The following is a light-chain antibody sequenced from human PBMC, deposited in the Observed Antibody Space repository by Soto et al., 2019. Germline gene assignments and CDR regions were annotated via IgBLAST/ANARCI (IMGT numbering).Light chain of an antibody. CDR1: SSDIGGYNY. Sequence: QSVLTQPASVSGSPGQSITISCTGTSSDIGGYNYVSWYQQHPGKAPKLMIYAVSNRPSGVSNRFSGSKSGNTASLTISGLQAEDEADYYCSSYTSRSTYVVFGGGTKVTVL. J-gene: IGLJ2*01. CDR2: AVS. CDR3: SSYTSRSTYVV. V-gene: IGLV2-14*01.